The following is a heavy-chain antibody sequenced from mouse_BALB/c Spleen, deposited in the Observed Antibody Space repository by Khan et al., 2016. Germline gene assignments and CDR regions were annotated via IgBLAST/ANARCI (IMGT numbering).Heavy chain of an antibody. J-gene: IGHJ2*01. CDR2: IHNSGNT. CDR3: ARDYYGSSYFDY. CDR1: GYSITSGYS. D-gene: IGHD1-1*01. V-gene: IGHV3-1*02. Sequence: EVKLEESGPDLVKPSQSLSLTCTVTGYSITSGYSWHWIRQLPGNKLEWMGYIHNSGNTNYNPSLKSRISITRDTSKNQFFLQLNSVTTEDTATYYCARDYYGSSYFDYWGQGTTLTVSS.